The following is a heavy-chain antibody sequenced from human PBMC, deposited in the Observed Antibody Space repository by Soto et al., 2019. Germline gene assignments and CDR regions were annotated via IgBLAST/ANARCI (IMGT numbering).Heavy chain of an antibody. J-gene: IGHJ3*02. V-gene: IGHV4-59*01. CDR3: ARDGGNERRAFDI. D-gene: IGHD2-15*01. Sequence: QVQLQESGPGLVKPSETLSLTCTVSGGSISSYYWSWIRQPPGKGLEWIGYIYYSGSTNYNPSLKSRVTISVDTSKNQFSLKLSSVTAADTAVYYCARDGGNERRAFDIWGQGTMVTVSS. CDR1: GGSISSYY. CDR2: IYYSGST.